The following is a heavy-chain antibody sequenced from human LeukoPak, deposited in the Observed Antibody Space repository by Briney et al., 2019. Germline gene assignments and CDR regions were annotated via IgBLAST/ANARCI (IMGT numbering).Heavy chain of an antibody. D-gene: IGHD6-19*01. Sequence: PGGSLRLSCAASGFTFSSYAMHWVRQAPGKGLEWVAVISYDGSNKYYADSVKGRFTISRDNSKNTLYLQMSSLRAEDTAVYYCARDGSGWSVYWGQGTLVTVSS. V-gene: IGHV3-30*04. CDR2: ISYDGSNK. J-gene: IGHJ4*02. CDR1: GFTFSSYA. CDR3: ARDGSGWSVY.